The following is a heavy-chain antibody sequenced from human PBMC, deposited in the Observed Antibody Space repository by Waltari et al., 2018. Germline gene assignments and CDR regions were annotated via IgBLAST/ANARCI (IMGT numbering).Heavy chain of an antibody. V-gene: IGHV3-72*01. CDR2: SRDKANSYST. D-gene: IGHD3-22*01. CDR1: RFSFRTHY. J-gene: IGHJ6*02. Sequence: EVQLVESGGGVVQPGGSLSHSCAVSRFSFRTHYLACVRQAPGKGLEWVGRSRDKANSYSTEYAVSVKGRFTISRDDSKKSLYLQMDSLKTEDTAVYYCASYDFDSRGYTYGMDVWGQGTTVTVSS. CDR3: ASYDFDSRGYTYGMDV.